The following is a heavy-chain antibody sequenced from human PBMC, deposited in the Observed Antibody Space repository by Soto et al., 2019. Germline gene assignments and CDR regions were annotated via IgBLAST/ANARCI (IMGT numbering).Heavy chain of an antibody. V-gene: IGHV1-18*01. CDR2: INGYNGNT. D-gene: IGHD6-6*01. Sequence: QVQLMQSGAEVKKPGASVKVSCKTSGYTFTSYGISWVRQAPGQGLEWMGWINGYNGNTNYAQKLQGRVTMTTDTSTSTAYMELRSLRSDDTAVYYCARMADVPDDYYGMDVWGQWTTVTVTS. CDR1: GYTFTSYG. CDR3: ARMADVPDDYYGMDV. J-gene: IGHJ6*02.